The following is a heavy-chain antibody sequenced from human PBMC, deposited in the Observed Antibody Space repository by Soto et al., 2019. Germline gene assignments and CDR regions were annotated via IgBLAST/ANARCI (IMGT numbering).Heavy chain of an antibody. J-gene: IGHJ6*02. V-gene: IGHV3-9*01. CDR1: GFTFDDYA. CDR2: ISWNSGSI. CDR3: AKGIAAAALYYYYYGMDV. Sequence: GGSLRLSCAASGFTFDDYAMHWVRQAPGKGLEWVSGISWNSGSIGYADSVKGRFTISRDTAKNSLYLQMNSLRAEDTALYYCAKGIAAAALYYYYYGMDVWGQGTTVTFSS. D-gene: IGHD6-13*01.